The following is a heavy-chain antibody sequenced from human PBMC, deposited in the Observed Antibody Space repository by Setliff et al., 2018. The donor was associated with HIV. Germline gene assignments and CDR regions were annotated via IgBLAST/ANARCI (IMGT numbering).Heavy chain of an antibody. CDR3: ARRLYSSEAFDP. D-gene: IGHD6-25*01. CDR2: IITSSSYT. J-gene: IGHJ5*02. V-gene: IGHV3-21*06. Sequence: PGGSLRLSCAASGFTFSYYSMTWVRQAPGKGLEWVSSIITSSSYTYYADSVKGRFTISRDNAKNSLYLQMNSLRAEDTAVYFCARRLYSSEAFDPWGQGTLVTVSS. CDR1: GFTFSYYS.